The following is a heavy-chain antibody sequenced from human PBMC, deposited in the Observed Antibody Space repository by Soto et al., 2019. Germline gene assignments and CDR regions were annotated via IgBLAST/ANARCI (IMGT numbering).Heavy chain of an antibody. D-gene: IGHD3-10*01. CDR3: AKDKYGSGDDALDI. CDR2: ISWNSGSI. V-gene: IGHV3-9*01. J-gene: IGHJ3*02. Sequence: GKGLEWVSGISWNSGSIGYADSVKGRFTISRDNAKNSLYLQMNSLRAEDTALYYCAKDKYGSGDDALDISGQ.